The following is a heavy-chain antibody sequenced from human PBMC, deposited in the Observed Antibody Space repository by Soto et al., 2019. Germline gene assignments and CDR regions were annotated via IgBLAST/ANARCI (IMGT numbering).Heavy chain of an antibody. CDR3: ARSAIATHWFFDL. Sequence: LSLTCTVSGGPISSSSYYWDWIRQAPGKGLEWLATIYYTGYTYHNPSLKSHVTISVDTSKNQFSLKLTSVTAADTALYYCARSAIATHWFFDLWGRGTLVTVSS. J-gene: IGHJ2*01. V-gene: IGHV4-39*01. D-gene: IGHD5-18*01. CDR1: GGPISSSSYY. CDR2: IYYTGYT.